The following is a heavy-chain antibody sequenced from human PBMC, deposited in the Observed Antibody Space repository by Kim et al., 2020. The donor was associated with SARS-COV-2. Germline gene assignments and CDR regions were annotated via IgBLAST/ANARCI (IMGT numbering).Heavy chain of an antibody. CDR1: GFTFSSYD. V-gene: IGHV3-13*04. J-gene: IGHJ3*02. CDR3: ARGRYSGNAFDI. CDR2: IGTAGDT. Sequence: GGSLRLSCAASGFTFSSYDMHWVRQATGKGLEWVSAIGTAGDTYYPGSVKGRFTISRENAKNSLYLQMNSLRAGDTAVYYCARGRYSGNAFDIWGQGTMVTVSS. D-gene: IGHD1-26*01.